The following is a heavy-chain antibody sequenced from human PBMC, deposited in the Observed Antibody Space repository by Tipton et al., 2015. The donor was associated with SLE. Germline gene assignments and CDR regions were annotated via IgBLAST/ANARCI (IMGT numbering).Heavy chain of an antibody. V-gene: IGHV4-59*12. D-gene: IGHD3-16*01. CDR3: ARVGAGGFDY. CDR2: VYYSGST. CDR1: YDSISSYF. Sequence: LRLSCTVSYDSISSYFWSWVRQPPGQGLEWIGYVYYSGSTYYNPSLKSRVTISVDTSKNQFSLKLSSVTAADTAVYYCARVGAGGFDYWGQGTLVTVSS. J-gene: IGHJ4*02.